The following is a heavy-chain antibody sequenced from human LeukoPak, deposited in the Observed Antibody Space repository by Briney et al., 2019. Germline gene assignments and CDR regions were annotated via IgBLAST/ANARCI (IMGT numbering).Heavy chain of an antibody. V-gene: IGHV4-61*02. CDR2: ISSSGST. CDR1: GDSISSGDYY. Sequence: PSETLSLTCTVSGDSISSGDYYWSWIRQPAGKGLEWVGRISSSGSTNYNPSLKSRVTISVDASKNQFSLKLSSVTAADTAVYFCARGPYSYDSSGAFDIWGQGTMVTVSS. CDR3: ARGPYSYDSSGAFDI. J-gene: IGHJ3*02. D-gene: IGHD3-22*01.